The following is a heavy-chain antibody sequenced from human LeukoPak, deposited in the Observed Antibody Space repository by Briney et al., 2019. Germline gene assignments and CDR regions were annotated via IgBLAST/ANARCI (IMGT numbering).Heavy chain of an antibody. CDR3: ARGMAARPGAYYYYYMDV. D-gene: IGHD6-6*01. CDR1: GGSISSCY. CDR2: IYTSGST. V-gene: IGHV4-4*07. J-gene: IGHJ6*03. Sequence: SETLSLTCTVSGGSISSCYWSWIRQPAGKGLEWIGRIYTSGSTNYNPSLKSRVTISVDTSKNQFSLKLSSVTAADTAVYYCARGMAARPGAYYYYYMDVWGKGTTVTVSS.